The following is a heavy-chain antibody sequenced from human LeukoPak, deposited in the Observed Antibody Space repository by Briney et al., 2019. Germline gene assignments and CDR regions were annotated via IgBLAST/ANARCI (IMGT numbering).Heavy chain of an antibody. D-gene: IGHD3-16*01. Sequence: GGSLRLSCAASGLTFSNYWMHWVRQAPGKGLVWVSRIYSDGSGTTYADSVKGRFTISRDNAKNTLYLQMNSLKTEDTAVYYCITDPSYETNNWGQGTLVTVSS. CDR2: IYSDGSGT. V-gene: IGHV3-74*01. CDR1: GLTFSNYW. J-gene: IGHJ4*02. CDR3: ITDPSYETNN.